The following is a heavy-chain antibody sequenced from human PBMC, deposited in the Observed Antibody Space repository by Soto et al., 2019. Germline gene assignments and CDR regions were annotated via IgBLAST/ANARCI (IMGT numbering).Heavy chain of an antibody. J-gene: IGHJ4*02. CDR2: ISYDGSNK. D-gene: IGHD2-15*01. Sequence: QVQLVESGGGVVQPGRSLRLSCAASGFTFSSYAMHWVRQAPGKGLEWVAVISYDGSNKYYADSVKGRFTISRDNSKNTLYLQMNSLRAEDTAVYYCARDTSGGSRAEGPLYYWGQGTLVTVSS. CDR3: ARDTSGGSRAEGPLYY. CDR1: GFTFSSYA. V-gene: IGHV3-30-3*01.